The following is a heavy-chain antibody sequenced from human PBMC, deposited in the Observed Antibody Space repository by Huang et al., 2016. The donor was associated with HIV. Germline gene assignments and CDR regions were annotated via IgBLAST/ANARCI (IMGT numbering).Heavy chain of an antibody. CDR1: GGSISSSRYY. CDR2: IYYSGNT. D-gene: IGHD6-19*01. Sequence: LQLQESGPGLVKSSETLSLICTVSGGSISSSRYYWGWIRQPPGKGPEWIGSIYYSGNTYYNPPLKSRVTISVETAKDQFSLKVNPVAAADTAVYYCARHGRVAGHYYNNMDVWGRGTTVTVSS. CDR3: ARHGRVAGHYYNNMDV. J-gene: IGHJ6*02. V-gene: IGHV4-39*01.